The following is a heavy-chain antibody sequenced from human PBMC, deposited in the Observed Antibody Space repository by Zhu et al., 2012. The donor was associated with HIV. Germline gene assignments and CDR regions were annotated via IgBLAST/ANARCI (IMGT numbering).Heavy chain of an antibody. CDR1: GFTFSEAW. CDR3: TTATDLRFHY. J-gene: IGHJ4*02. CDR2: IKSKTDGGTT. V-gene: IGHV3-15*01. Sequence: EVQLVESGGGLVKPGGSLRLSYTASGFTFSEAWMSWVRQAPGKGLEWIGRIKSKTDGGTTDHAAPVKGRFTISRDDSKNTLYLQMNSLITEDTAVYFCTTATDLRFHYWGQGTLVTVSS. D-gene: IGHD4-17*01.